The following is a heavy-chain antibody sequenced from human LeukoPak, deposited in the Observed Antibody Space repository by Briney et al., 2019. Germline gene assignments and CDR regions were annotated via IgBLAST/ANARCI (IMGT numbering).Heavy chain of an antibody. J-gene: IGHJ4*02. CDR3: AVIAAAGIYTGTLPPFDY. CDR1: AGSISSSSYS. Sequence: SETLSLTCTVSAGSISSSSYSWGWVRQPPGKGLEWIGSIYYSGSTYYNPSLKSRVTISVDTSKNQFSLKLSSVTAADTAVYYCAVIAAAGIYTGTLPPFDYWGQGTLVTVSS. V-gene: IGHV4-39*07. D-gene: IGHD6-13*01. CDR2: IYYSGST.